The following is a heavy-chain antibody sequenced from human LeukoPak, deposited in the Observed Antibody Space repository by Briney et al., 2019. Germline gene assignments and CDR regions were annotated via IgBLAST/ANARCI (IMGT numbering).Heavy chain of an antibody. D-gene: IGHD3-22*01. CDR1: GFAFSSYW. CDR2: IKRDGSDT. CDR3: ARDANYYDSRGENFFNC. J-gene: IGHJ4*02. Sequence: GGSLRLSCAASGFAFSSYWMSWVRQAPGKGLEWVANIKRDGSDTYYVDSVKGRFTISRDNAKNSLYLQMNSLRAEDTAVYYCARDANYYDSRGENFFNCWGQGTLVTVSS. V-gene: IGHV3-7*01.